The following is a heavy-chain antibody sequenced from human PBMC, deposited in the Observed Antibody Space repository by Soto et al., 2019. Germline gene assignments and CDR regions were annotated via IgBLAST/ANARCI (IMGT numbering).Heavy chain of an antibody. V-gene: IGHV3-23*01. CDR2: ISGSADGT. Sequence: EVKLLESGGGLAQPGGYLRLSCVGSGFTFDSYAISWDHQAPGERLQWIEAISGSADGTDYAHSVRGRFTTSRDNAKKTVHLQMDSLRVEDTAVYFCAKDTVGGYSFWSGYYSDGLDVWGQGTLVTVS. CDR1: GFTFDSYA. CDR3: AKDTVGGYSFWSGYYSDGLDV. D-gene: IGHD3-3*01. J-gene: IGHJ3*01.